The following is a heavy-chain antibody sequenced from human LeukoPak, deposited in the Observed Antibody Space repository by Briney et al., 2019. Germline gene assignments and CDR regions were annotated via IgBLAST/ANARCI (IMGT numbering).Heavy chain of an antibody. D-gene: IGHD2-15*01. V-gene: IGHV4-34*01. CDR2: INHSGST. CDR3: ARSRNVVAAPFDY. CDR1: GGSFSGYY. J-gene: IGHJ4*02. Sequence: SETLSLTCAVYGGSFSGYYWSWIRQPPGKGLEWIGEINHSGSTNYNPSLKSRATISVDTSKNQFSLKLSSVTAADTAVYYCARSRNVVAAPFDYWGQETLVTVSS.